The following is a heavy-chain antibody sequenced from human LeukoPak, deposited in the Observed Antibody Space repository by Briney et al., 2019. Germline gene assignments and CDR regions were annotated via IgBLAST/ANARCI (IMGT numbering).Heavy chain of an antibody. D-gene: IGHD5-24*01. CDR2: IYTSGST. J-gene: IGHJ4*02. CDR1: GGSISSYY. Sequence: SETLSLTCTVSGGSISSYYWSWIRQPAGKGLEWIGRIYTSGSTNYNPSLKSRVTISVDTSKNQFSLKLSSVTAADTAVYYCARGARWLQLLYFDYWGQGTLVTVSS. V-gene: IGHV4-4*07. CDR3: ARGARWLQLLYFDY.